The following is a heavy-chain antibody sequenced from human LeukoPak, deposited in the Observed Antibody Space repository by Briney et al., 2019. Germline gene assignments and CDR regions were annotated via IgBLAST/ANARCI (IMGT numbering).Heavy chain of an antibody. V-gene: IGHV4-39*07. D-gene: IGHD6-13*01. CDR3: ARELAGGIAAADTFDY. Sequence: SETLSLTCTVSGGSISSSSYYWGWIRQPPGKGLEWIGSIYYSGSTYYNPSLKSRVTISVDTSKNQFSLKLSSVTAADTAVYYCARELAGGIAAADTFDYWGQGTLVTVSS. CDR1: GGSISSSSYY. CDR2: IYYSGST. J-gene: IGHJ4*02.